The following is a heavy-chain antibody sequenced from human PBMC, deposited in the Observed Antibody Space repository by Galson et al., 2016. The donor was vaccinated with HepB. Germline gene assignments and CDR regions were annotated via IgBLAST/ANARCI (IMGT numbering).Heavy chain of an antibody. J-gene: IGHJ1*01. D-gene: IGHD3-3*01. Sequence: SVKVSCKASGYIFTSYAIHWVRQAPGQGLEWMGWINAGNGNTKYSQKIQGRVTITRDTTASTAYMELSSLTSEDTAVYFCARGVFASGYYRVQHWGQGTLVTVSS. CDR3: ARGVFASGYYRVQH. V-gene: IGHV1-3*01. CDR1: GYIFTSYA. CDR2: INAGNGNT.